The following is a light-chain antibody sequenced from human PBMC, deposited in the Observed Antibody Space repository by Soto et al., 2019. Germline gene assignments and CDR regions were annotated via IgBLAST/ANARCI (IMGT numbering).Light chain of an antibody. Sequence: QSVLTQPRSVSGSPGQSVTISCTGTSSDVGGYNSVSWHQQHPGKAPKLMIYDVSKRPSGVPDRFSGSKSGNTASLTISGLQADDEADYYCCSYVGTYSLVFGEGTKVTVL. CDR3: CSYVGTYSLV. J-gene: IGLJ2*01. CDR1: SSDVGGYNS. CDR2: DVS. V-gene: IGLV2-11*01.